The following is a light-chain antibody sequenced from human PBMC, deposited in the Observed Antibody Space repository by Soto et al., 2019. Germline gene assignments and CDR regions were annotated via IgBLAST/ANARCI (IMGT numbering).Light chain of an antibody. J-gene: IGKJ1*01. CDR3: KQYYNTPWL. Sequence: DIVMTQSPDSLAVSLGERATINCKSSQSVLYSSNNKNYLAWYQQKPGQXPKAXIXWASTREYGVPDRFSGSGSGTDFTLTISSLQAEDVAVYYCKQYYNTPWLFGEGTK. CDR2: WAS. V-gene: IGKV4-1*01. CDR1: QSVLYSSNNKNY.